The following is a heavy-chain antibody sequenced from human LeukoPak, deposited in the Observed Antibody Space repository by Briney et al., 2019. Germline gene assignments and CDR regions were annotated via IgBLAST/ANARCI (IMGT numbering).Heavy chain of an antibody. Sequence: PSETLSLTCAVSGGSISSGGYSWSWIRQPPGKGLEWIGYIYHSGSTYYNPSLKSRVTISVDRSKNQFSLKLSSVTVADTAVYYCARGGSGGSYFDYWGQGTLVTVSS. CDR3: ARGGSGGSYFDY. CDR2: IYHSGST. CDR1: GGSISSGGYS. J-gene: IGHJ4*02. V-gene: IGHV4-30-2*01. D-gene: IGHD1-26*01.